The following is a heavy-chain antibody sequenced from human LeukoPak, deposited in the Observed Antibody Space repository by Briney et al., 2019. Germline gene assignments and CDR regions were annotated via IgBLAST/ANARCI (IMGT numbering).Heavy chain of an antibody. J-gene: IGHJ5*02. CDR3: ARGSGSHGRDWFDP. CDR2: VNSNSGNT. Sequence: ASGKLSCKGYVSTFINHAMDWVGPAAGQGLGRGGWVNSNSGNTGYAQKFHGRVTFTRDTSISTAYMELYSLTSDDTAVYYCARGSGSHGRDWFDPWRQGTLVAVSS. V-gene: IGHV1-8*03. CDR1: VSTFINHA. D-gene: IGHD1-26*01.